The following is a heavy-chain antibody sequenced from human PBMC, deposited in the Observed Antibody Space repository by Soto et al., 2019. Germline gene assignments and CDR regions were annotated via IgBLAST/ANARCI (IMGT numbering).Heavy chain of an antibody. D-gene: IGHD6-13*01. J-gene: IGHJ4*02. V-gene: IGHV3-21*01. CDR3: ARFTHSSTGYTSRSYFDY. Sequence: LRLSCAASGFTFSSYTMNWVRQAPGKGLEWVSSISSSSTYIYYAVSVKGRFTISRDNAKNSLYLQMNSLRAEDTAVYFCARFTHSSTGYTSRSYFDYWGQGTLVTVS. CDR2: ISSSSTYI. CDR1: GFTFSSYT.